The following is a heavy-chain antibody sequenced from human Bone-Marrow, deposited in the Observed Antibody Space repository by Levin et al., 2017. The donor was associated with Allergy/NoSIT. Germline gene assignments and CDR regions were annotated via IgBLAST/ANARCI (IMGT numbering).Heavy chain of an antibody. CDR1: GGSISSGGYS. CDR3: AKSLWFGAYFDY. CDR2: IYHSGST. V-gene: IGHV4-30-2*01. D-gene: IGHD3-10*01. Sequence: LRLSCAVSGGSISSGGYSWSWIRQPPGKGLEWIGHIYHSGSTYYNPSLKSRVTISMDRSKNHFSLNLTSVTAADTAVYFCAKSLWFGAYFDYWGQGTLVTVSS. J-gene: IGHJ4*02.